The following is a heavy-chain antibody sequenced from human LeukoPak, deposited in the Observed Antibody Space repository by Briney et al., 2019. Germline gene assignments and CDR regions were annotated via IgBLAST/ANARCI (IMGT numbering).Heavy chain of an antibody. CDR3: ARGLYYYDSSGYE. V-gene: IGHV4-59*01. CDR1: GGSISSYY. D-gene: IGHD3-22*01. J-gene: IGHJ4*02. CDR2: IYYSGGT. Sequence: SETLSLTCTVSGGSISSYYWNWIRQPPGKGLEWIGYIYYSGGTNYNPSLKSRVTISVDTSKNQFSLKLSSVTAADTAVYYCARGLYYYDSSGYEWGQGTLVTVSS.